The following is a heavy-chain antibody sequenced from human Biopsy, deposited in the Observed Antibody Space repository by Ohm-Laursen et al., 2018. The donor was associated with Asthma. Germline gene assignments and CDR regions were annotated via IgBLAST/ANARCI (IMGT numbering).Heavy chain of an antibody. J-gene: IGHJ3*01. V-gene: IGHV3-30*03. Sequence: RSLRLSCAASGSTFSSFGMHGVRQAPGKGLEWVALISYNGSTKVYPDSVKGRFSISRDNSKNTLYLQMNTLTAEDTAVYYCARDGFGAYQIDAFNLWGQGTLVTVSS. CDR2: ISYNGSTK. CDR1: GSTFSSFG. CDR3: ARDGFGAYQIDAFNL. D-gene: IGHD3-10*01.